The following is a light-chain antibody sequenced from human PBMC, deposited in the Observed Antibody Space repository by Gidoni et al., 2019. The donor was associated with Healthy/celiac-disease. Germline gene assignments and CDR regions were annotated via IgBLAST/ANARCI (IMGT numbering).Light chain of an antibody. CDR1: SGSIASNY. Sequence: FMLTQPHSVSESPGKTVTISCTRRSGSIASNYVQWYQQRPGSSPTTVIYEDNQRPSGFPDRFSCFIDSSSNAASLIISGLKTEDEADYYCQSYDNSITVFGGGTKLTVL. V-gene: IGLV6-57*01. CDR3: QSYDNSITV. CDR2: EDN. J-gene: IGLJ2*01.